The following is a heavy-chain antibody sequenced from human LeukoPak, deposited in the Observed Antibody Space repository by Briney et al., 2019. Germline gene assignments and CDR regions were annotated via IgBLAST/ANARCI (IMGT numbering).Heavy chain of an antibody. CDR2: INAGNGNT. V-gene: IGHV1-3*01. CDR3: ARDHTAMVHYYGMDV. CDR1: GYTFTSYG. D-gene: IGHD5-18*01. Sequence: ASVKVSCKASGYTFTSYGISWVRQAPGQGLEWMGWINAGNGNTKYSQKFQGRVTITRDTSASTAYMELSSLRSEDTAVYYCARDHTAMVHYYGMDVWGQGTTVTVSS. J-gene: IGHJ6*02.